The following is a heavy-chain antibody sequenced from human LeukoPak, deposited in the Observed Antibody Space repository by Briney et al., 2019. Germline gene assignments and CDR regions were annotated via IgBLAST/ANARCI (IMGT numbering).Heavy chain of an antibody. V-gene: IGHV3-9*01. CDR2: ISWNSGSI. D-gene: IGHD6-19*01. CDR1: GFTFDDYA. Sequence: QAGASLRLSCAASGFTFDDYAMHWVRQAPGKGLEWVSGISWNSGSIGYADSVKGRFTISRDNAKNSLYLQMNSLRAEDTALYYCAKDISKQWLVGDFDYWGQGTLVTVSS. J-gene: IGHJ4*02. CDR3: AKDISKQWLVGDFDY.